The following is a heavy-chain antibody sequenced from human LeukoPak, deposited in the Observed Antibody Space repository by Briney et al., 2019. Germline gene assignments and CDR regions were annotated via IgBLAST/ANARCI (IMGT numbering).Heavy chain of an antibody. D-gene: IGHD2-2*01. J-gene: IGHJ4*02. V-gene: IGHV4-4*07. CDR1: GGSISSYY. CDR3: ARYCSSTSCPDIDY. CDR2: VYTSGST. Sequence: SETLSLTCTVSGGSISSYYWSWIRQPAGKGLEWIGRVYTSGSTNYNPSLKSRVTMSVDTSKNQFSLKLSSVTAADTAVYYCARYCSSTSCPDIDYWGQGTLVTVSS.